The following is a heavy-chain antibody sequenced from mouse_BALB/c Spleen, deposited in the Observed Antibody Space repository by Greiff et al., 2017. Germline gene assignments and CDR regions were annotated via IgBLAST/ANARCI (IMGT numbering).Heavy chain of an antibody. J-gene: IGHJ4*01. V-gene: IGHV5-6*01. D-gene: IGHD2-10*02. CDR1: GFTFSSYG. CDR3: ARQRGYGNPYAMDY. CDR2: ISSGGSYT. Sequence: EVHLVESGGGLVKPGGSLKLSCAASGFTFSSYGMSWVRQTPDKRLEWVATISSGGSYTYYPDSVKGRFTISRDNAKNTLYLQMSSLKSEDTAMYYCARQRGYGNPYAMDYWGQGTSVTVSS.